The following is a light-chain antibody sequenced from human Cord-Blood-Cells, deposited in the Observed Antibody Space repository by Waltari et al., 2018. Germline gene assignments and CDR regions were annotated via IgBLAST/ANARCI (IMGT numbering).Light chain of an antibody. CDR3: QQRSNWPPYT. CDR2: DAS. V-gene: IGKV3-11*01. J-gene: IGKJ2*01. CDR1: QSVSSY. Sequence: EIVLTQSPATLSLSPGERATLSSRASQSVSSYLAWYQQKPDQAPRLLIYDASNRATGIPARFSGSGSGTDFTLTISSLEPEDFAVYYCQQRSNWPPYTFGQGTKLEIK.